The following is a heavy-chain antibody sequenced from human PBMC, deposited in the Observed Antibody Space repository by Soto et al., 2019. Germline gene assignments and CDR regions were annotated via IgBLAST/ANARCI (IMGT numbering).Heavy chain of an antibody. CDR3: ANSLAAAGTRYYYYGMDV. CDR1: GFTFSSYG. D-gene: IGHD6-13*01. Sequence: QVQLVESGGGVVQPGRSLRLSCAASGFTFSSYGMHWVRQAPGKGLEWVAVISYDGSNKYYADSVKGRFTISRDNSKNTLYLQMNSLRAEDTAVYYCANSLAAAGTRYYYYGMDVWAKGPRSPSP. V-gene: IGHV3-30*18. J-gene: IGHJ6*02. CDR2: ISYDGSNK.